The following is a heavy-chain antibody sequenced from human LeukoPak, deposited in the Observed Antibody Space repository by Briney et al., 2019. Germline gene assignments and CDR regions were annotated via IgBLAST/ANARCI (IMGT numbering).Heavy chain of an antibody. J-gene: IGHJ4*02. V-gene: IGHV1-69*05. D-gene: IGHD6-19*01. CDR2: IIPIFGTA. CDR3: AREVWGSGWSGYDY. CDR1: GGTFSSYA. Sequence: SVTVSCKASGGTFSSYAISWVRQAPGQGLEWMGGIIPIFGTANYAQKFQGRVTITTDESTSTAYMELSSLRSEDTAVYYCAREVWGSGWSGYDYWGQGTLVTVSS.